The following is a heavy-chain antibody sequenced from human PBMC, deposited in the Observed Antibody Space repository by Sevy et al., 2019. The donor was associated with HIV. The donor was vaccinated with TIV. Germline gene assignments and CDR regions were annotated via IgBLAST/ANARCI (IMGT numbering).Heavy chain of an antibody. Sequence: GGSLRLSCAASGFTFSSYSMNWVRQAPGKGLEWVSSISSSSSYIYYAYSVKGRFTISRDNAKNSLYLQMNSLRAEDTAVYYCARVPRPKYYDSSGYYYQHWGQGTLVTVSS. J-gene: IGHJ1*01. CDR1: GFTFSSYS. CDR3: ARVPRPKYYDSSGYYYQH. V-gene: IGHV3-21*01. D-gene: IGHD3-22*01. CDR2: ISSSSSYI.